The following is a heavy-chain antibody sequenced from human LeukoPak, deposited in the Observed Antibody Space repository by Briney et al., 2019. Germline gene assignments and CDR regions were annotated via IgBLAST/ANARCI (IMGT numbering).Heavy chain of an antibody. V-gene: IGHV4-39*01. CDR2: IYYSGST. CDR1: GGSISSSSYY. CDR3: ARRRLLWFGDNWFDP. Sequence: PSETPSLTCTVSGGSISSSSYYWGWIRQPPGKGLEWIGSIYYSGSTYYNPSLKSRVTISVDTSKNQFSLKLSSVTAADTAVYYCARRRLLWFGDNWFDPWGQGTLVTVSS. J-gene: IGHJ5*02. D-gene: IGHD3-10*01.